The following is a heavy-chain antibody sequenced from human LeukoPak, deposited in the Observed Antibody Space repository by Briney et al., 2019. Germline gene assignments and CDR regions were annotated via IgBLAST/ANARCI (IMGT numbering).Heavy chain of an antibody. CDR2: ISSSSSYI. CDR1: GFTFSSYS. D-gene: IGHD6-19*01. Sequence: GGSLRLSCAASGFTFSSYSMNWVRQAPGKGLEWVSSISSSSSYIYYADTVKGRFTISRDNAKNSLYLQMNSLRAEDTAVYYCARDSSGWYDYWGQGTLVTVSS. J-gene: IGHJ4*02. V-gene: IGHV3-21*01. CDR3: ARDSSGWYDY.